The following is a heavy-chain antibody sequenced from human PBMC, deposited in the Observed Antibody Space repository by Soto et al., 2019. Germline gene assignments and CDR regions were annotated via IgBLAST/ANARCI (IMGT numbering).Heavy chain of an antibody. V-gene: IGHV1-2*02. CDR1: GYNFSGYY. D-gene: IGHD6-19*01. CDR2: INAESGGT. J-gene: IGHJ6*02. Sequence: ASVKVSCKASGYNFSGYYLHWVRQAPGQGLEWVACINAESGGTKYAQKFQGRVTLTRVTSISTYYMEVSRLRFDDTAVYYCARARQSRVPGDYYYALDVWGPGTTVTVSS. CDR3: ARARQSRVPGDYYYALDV.